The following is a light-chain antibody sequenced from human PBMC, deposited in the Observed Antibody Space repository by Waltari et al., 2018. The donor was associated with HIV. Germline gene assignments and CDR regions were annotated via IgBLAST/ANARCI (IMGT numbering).Light chain of an antibody. J-gene: IGKJ4*01. V-gene: IGKV1-5*03. CDR3: QQYNSYPLT. CDR2: KAS. CDR1: ESISSW. Sequence: DTQLTQSPATLSASIGARVTIVCRANESISSWLAWYQQRPALRPKLLIYKASVLDSGVSARFSGSGSETDFARSISDLQNDDVATYFCQQYNSYPLTFGGGTKVEI.